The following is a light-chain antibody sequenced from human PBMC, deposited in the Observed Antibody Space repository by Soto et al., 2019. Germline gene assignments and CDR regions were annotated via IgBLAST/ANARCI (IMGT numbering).Light chain of an antibody. CDR2: EVI. CDR3: NSYTTTGARV. V-gene: IGLV2-14*01. J-gene: IGLJ3*02. Sequence: QSALTQPASVSGSPGQSITISCTGTSNDVGAVNYVSWYQQHPGKAPKVIIYEVINRTSGVSNRFSGSNSGNTASLTISGRQAEDEADYYCNSYTTTGARVFGGGTKVTVL. CDR1: SNDVGAVNY.